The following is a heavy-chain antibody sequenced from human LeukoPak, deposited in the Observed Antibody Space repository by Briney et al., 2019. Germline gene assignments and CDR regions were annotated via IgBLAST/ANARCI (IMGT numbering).Heavy chain of an antibody. CDR3: ARDGDSSSWYRGDY. CDR2: IYYSGST. V-gene: IGHV4-39*07. CDR1: GGSISSSSYY. Sequence: SETLSLTCTVSGGSISSSSYYWGWIRQPPGKGLEWIGSIYYSGSTYYNPSLKSRVTISVDTSKNQFSLKLSSVTAADTAVYYCARDGDSSSWYRGDYWGQGTLVTVSS. J-gene: IGHJ4*02. D-gene: IGHD6-13*01.